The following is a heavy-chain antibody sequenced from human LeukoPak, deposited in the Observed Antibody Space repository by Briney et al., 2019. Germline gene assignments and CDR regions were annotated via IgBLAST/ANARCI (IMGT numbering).Heavy chain of an antibody. CDR2: IKGDEMTT. D-gene: IGHD3-10*02. CDR1: GFAFTTYW. Sequence: GGSLRLSCAASGFAFTTYWMHWVRQAPGKGLEWVSRIKGDEMTTNYADSVEGRFTISRDNAKNTVYLEINSLRAEDTAVYYCARGGLFAYYFDYWGQGTLVTVSS. CDR3: ARGGLFAYYFDY. V-gene: IGHV3-74*01. J-gene: IGHJ4*02.